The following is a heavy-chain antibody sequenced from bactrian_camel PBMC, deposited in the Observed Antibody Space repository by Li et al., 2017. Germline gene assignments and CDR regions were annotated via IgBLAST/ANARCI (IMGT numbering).Heavy chain of an antibody. V-gene: IGHV3S40*01. CDR1: GFTFSRYA. CDR2: INSGGDKT. CDR3: AAAGGSGGGRQY. J-gene: IGHJ4*01. Sequence: DVQLVESGGGLVQPGGSLRIYCSASGFTFSRYAMSWVRQAPGKGLEWVLGINSGGDKTYYAESVKGRTTISKDNAKNTVYLRMNSLKSEDTALYWCAAAGGSGGGRQYWGQGTQVTVS. D-gene: IGHD2*01.